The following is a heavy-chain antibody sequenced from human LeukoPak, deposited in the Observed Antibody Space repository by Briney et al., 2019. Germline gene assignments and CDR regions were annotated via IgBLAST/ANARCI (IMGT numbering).Heavy chain of an antibody. CDR1: GFTFSSYG. J-gene: IGHJ4*02. V-gene: IGHV3-33*01. CDR2: IWYDGSNK. CDR3: ARAGYSSSWYGESYFDY. Sequence: GGSLRLSCAASGFTFSSYGMHWVRQAPGKGLEWVAVIWYDGSNKYYADSVKGRFTISRDNSKNTLYLQMNSLRAEDTAVYYCARAGYSSSWYGESYFDYWGQGTLVTVSS. D-gene: IGHD6-13*01.